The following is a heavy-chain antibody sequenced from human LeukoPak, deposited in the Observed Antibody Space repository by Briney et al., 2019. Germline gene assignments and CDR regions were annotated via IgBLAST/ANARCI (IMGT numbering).Heavy chain of an antibody. J-gene: IGHJ4*02. Sequence: GRSLRLSCAASGFTFDDYAMHWVRQAPGKGLEWVSGISWNSGSIGYADSVKGRFTISRDNAKNSLYLQLNSLRAEDMPLYYWAKEMGQLYYDSSGYYGGFDYWGQGTLVTVSS. CDR2: ISWNSGSI. CDR3: AKEMGQLYYDSSGYYGGFDY. V-gene: IGHV3-9*03. D-gene: IGHD3-22*01. CDR1: GFTFDDYA.